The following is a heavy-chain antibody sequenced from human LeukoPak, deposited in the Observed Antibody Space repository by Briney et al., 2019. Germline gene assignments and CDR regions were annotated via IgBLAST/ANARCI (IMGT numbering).Heavy chain of an antibody. CDR3: AREDYYAPDY. V-gene: IGHV1-2*06. CDR2: INPNTGDT. D-gene: IGHD2-2*01. J-gene: IGHJ4*02. Sequence: ASVKVSCKASGYTFTGYYMHWVRQAPRQGLEWMGRINPNTGDTNYAQEFQGRVTMTRDTSITTAYMDLNRLKSDDTAVYYCAREDYYAPDYWGQGTLVTVSS. CDR1: GYTFTGYY.